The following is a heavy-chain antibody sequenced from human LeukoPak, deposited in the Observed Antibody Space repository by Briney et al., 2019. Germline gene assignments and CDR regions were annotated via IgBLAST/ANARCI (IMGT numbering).Heavy chain of an antibody. D-gene: IGHD1-7*01. J-gene: IGHJ4*02. V-gene: IGHV3-23*01. CDR2: ISGSGGST. CDR1: GFTFSSYA. Sequence: GGSLRLSCAASGFTFSSYAMSWVRQAPGKGLEWVSAISGSGGSTYYADSVKGRFTISRDNSKNTLYLQMNSLRAEDTAVYYCANGGEGELNKGFDYWGQGTLVTVSS. CDR3: ANGGEGELNKGFDY.